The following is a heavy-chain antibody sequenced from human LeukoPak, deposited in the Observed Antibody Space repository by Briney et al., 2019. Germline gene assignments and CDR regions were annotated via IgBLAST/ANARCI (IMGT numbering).Heavy chain of an antibody. CDR1: GFTFSSYW. V-gene: IGHV3-7*01. CDR2: IKQDGSEK. D-gene: IGHD3-10*01. Sequence: PGGSLRLSCAASGFTFSSYWMSWVRQAPGKGLEWVANIKQDGSEKYYVDSVKGRFTISRDNAKNSLYLQMNSLRAEDTAVYYCARGPELWFGENWFDPWGQGTLVTVSS. CDR3: ARGPELWFGENWFDP. J-gene: IGHJ5*02.